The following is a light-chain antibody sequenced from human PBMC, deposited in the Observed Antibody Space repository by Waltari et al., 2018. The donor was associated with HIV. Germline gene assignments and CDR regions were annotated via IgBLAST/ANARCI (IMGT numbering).Light chain of an antibody. CDR3: CSYAGSYDFDVV. V-gene: IGLV2-11*01. CDR1: SSDVGGYNY. J-gene: IGLJ2*01. Sequence: QSALTQPRSVSGSLGQSVTISCTVISSDVGGYNYVSWYQQHPGKAPTLLIFDVTKRAAGVPDRFSGAKSGDTASLTISGLQSEDEADYYCCSYAGSYDFDVVFGGGTNLTVL. CDR2: DVT.